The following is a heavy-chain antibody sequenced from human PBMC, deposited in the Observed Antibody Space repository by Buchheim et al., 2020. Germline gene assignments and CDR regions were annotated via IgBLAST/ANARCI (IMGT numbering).Heavy chain of an antibody. D-gene: IGHD3-22*01. CDR2: ISYDGSNK. J-gene: IGHJ4*02. CDR1: GFTFSSYG. V-gene: IGHV3-30*18. CDR3: AKRESPSYYYDSSALDY. Sequence: QVQLVESGGGVVQPGRSLRLSCAASGFTFSSYGMHWVRQAPGKGLEWVAVISYDGSNKYYADSVKGRFTISRDNSKNTLYLQMNSLRAEDTAVYYCAKRESPSYYYDSSALDYWGQGTL.